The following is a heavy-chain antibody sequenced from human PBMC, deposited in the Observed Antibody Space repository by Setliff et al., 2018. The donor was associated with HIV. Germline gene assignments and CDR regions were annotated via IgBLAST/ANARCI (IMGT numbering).Heavy chain of an antibody. D-gene: IGHD6-19*01. CDR1: GDSISSGSYY. J-gene: IGHJ5*02. CDR3: AKRTFGSGRFDP. CDR2: IHTPGST. V-gene: IGHV4-61*09. Sequence: SETLSLTCSVSGDSISSGSYYGSWLRLPAGKGLEWIGQIHTPGSTNYNTSLKSRVTISIDTSNNQFSLKLNSVTSTDTAVYYCAKRTFGSGRFDPWGQGTLVTVSS.